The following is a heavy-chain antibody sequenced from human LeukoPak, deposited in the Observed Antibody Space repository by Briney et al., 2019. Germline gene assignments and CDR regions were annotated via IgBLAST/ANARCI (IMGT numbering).Heavy chain of an antibody. CDR3: AEHSVYTYNPIDF. CDR1: GFTFSTYA. D-gene: IGHD2-2*02. Sequence: GGSLRLSCAASGFTFSTYAMSWVRQAPGNWLEWVSSISDTGGTTYYADSVKGRFTISRDNSKNTLYLQMNSLRAEDTAIYYCAEHSVYTYNPIDFWGQGTLVTVSS. V-gene: IGHV3-23*01. CDR2: ISDTGGTT. J-gene: IGHJ4*02.